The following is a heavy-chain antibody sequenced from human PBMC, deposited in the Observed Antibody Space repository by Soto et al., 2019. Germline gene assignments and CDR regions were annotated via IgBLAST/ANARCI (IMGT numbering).Heavy chain of an antibody. J-gene: IGHJ6*02. CDR3: AREDVVVVPAAIRPAYYYYGMDV. CDR1: GGTFSSYA. V-gene: IGHV1-69*06. Sequence: SVKVSCKASGGTFSSYAISWVRQAPGQGLEWMGGIIPIFGTANYAQKFQGRVTITADKSTSTAYMELSSLRSEDTAVYYCAREDVVVVPAAIRPAYYYYGMDVWGQGTTVTVSS. CDR2: IIPIFGTA. D-gene: IGHD2-2*02.